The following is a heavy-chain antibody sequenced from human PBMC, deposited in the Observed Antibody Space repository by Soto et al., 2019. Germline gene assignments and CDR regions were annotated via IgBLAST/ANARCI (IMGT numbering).Heavy chain of an antibody. Sequence: GASVKVSCKASGYTFSTYGFSWVRQAPGQGLEWMGWIGADNGDTNYAQNFQGRVTMTTDTSTTTSYMDLRSLTSDDTAVYFCARDWKGAEGFDPWGQGTLVTVSS. CDR3: ARDWKGAEGFDP. CDR2: IGADNGDT. J-gene: IGHJ4*02. D-gene: IGHD1-1*01. CDR1: GYTFSTYG. V-gene: IGHV1-18*01.